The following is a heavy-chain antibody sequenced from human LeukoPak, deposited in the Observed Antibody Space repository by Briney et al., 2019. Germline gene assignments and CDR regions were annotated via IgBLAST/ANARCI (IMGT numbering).Heavy chain of an antibody. J-gene: IGHJ4*02. D-gene: IGHD6-19*01. V-gene: IGHV1-3*01. CDR3: ARGPLSSGWYLFDY. Sequence: ASVKVSCKASGYTFTSYAMHWVRQAPGQRLEWMGWINAGNGNTKYSQKFQGRVTITRDTSASTAYMELSSLRSEDTAVYCCARGPLSSGWYLFDYWGQGTLVTVSS. CDR2: INAGNGNT. CDR1: GYTFTSYA.